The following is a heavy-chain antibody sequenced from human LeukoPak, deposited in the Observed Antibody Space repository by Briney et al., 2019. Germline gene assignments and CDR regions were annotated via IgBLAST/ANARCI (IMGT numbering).Heavy chain of an antibody. Sequence: SGPTLVNPTQTLTLTCTFSGFSLTTRGVGVGWIRQPPGKALEWLALIYWDDDKRYSPSLKSRLTITKDTSKNQVVLTMTNMDPVDTATYYCAHRTDLYSSSWHWGYWGQGTLVTVSS. CDR1: GFSLTTRGVG. CDR2: IYWDDDK. V-gene: IGHV2-5*02. CDR3: AHRTDLYSSSWHWGY. J-gene: IGHJ4*02. D-gene: IGHD6-13*01.